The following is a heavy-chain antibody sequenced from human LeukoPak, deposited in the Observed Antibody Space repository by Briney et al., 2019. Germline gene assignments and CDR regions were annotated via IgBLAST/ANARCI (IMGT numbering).Heavy chain of an antibody. CDR2: IRGDGATI. J-gene: IGHJ4*02. Sequence: PGGSLRLSCAASGFTFSSYAMSWVRQAPGRGLEWVSAIRGDGATIFYGDSVKGRITVSRDNSKNTLYLQMNSLRAEDTAVYYCAKLVPYGSGSYSGYWGQGTLVTVSS. V-gene: IGHV3-23*01. CDR3: AKLVPYGSGSYSGY. CDR1: GFTFSSYA. D-gene: IGHD3-10*01.